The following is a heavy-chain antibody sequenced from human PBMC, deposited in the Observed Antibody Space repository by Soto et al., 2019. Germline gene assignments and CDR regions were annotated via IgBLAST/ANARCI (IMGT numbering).Heavy chain of an antibody. V-gene: IGHV3-30*03. D-gene: IGHD3-22*01. CDR3: VRATYFSDSSGYTRCFDY. CDR2: ISYDGSEK. Sequence: GGSLRLSCAASGFTFNTYGMHWVRQAPGKGLEWVAVISYDGSEKYYVDSVKGRFTISKDNSKNTLYLQMNSLRPEDTAVYYCVRATYFSDSSGYTRCFDYWGQGTLVTVSS. CDR1: GFTFNTYG. J-gene: IGHJ4*02.